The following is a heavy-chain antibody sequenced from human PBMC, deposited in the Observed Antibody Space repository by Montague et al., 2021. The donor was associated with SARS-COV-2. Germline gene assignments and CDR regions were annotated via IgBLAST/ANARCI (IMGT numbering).Heavy chain of an antibody. V-gene: IGHV3-21*01. J-gene: IGHJ6*02. D-gene: IGHD3-9*01. CDR2: SSYI. Sequence: SSYIYYADSVKGRFTISRDNAKNSLYLQMNSLRAEDTAVYYCARGEFDWLLSFHYGMDVWGPWRTVTV. CDR3: ARGEFDWLLSFHYGMDV.